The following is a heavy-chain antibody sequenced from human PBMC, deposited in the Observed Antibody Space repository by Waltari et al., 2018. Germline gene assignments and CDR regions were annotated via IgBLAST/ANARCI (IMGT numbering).Heavy chain of an antibody. Sequence: QLQLQESGPGLVKPSETLSLTCTVSGGSISSSSYYWGWLRQPPGKGLEWFGSIYYSGSTYYNPSLKSRVTISVDTSKNQFSLKLSSVTAADTAVYYCARQSTYDSSGYYRYYFDYWGQGTLVTVSS. CDR2: IYYSGST. J-gene: IGHJ4*02. D-gene: IGHD3-22*01. CDR1: GGSISSSSYY. CDR3: ARQSTYDSSGYYRYYFDY. V-gene: IGHV4-39*01.